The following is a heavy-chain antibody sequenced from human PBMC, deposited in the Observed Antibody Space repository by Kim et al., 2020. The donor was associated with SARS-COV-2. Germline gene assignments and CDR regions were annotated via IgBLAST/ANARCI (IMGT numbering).Heavy chain of an antibody. D-gene: IGHD3-10*01. J-gene: IGHJ6*02. CDR3: GGRGVIITNYYGMDV. CDR1: GFTFSSYA. CDR2: ISGSGGST. Sequence: GGSLRLSCAASGFTFSSYAMNWVRQAPGKGLEWVSAISGSGGSTYYADSVKGRFTISRDNSKNTLYLQMNSLRAEDTAVYYCGGRGVIITNYYGMDVWGQGTTVTVSS. V-gene: IGHV3-23*01.